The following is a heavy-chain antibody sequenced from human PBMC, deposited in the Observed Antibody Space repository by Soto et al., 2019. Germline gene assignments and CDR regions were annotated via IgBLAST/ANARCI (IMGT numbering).Heavy chain of an antibody. D-gene: IGHD7-27*01. CDR2: INTGNGET. Sequence: QVPLVQSGPEVKQPGASVRISCQASGYSFTHFEMHWVRQAPGQRLEWMGWINTGNGETKYSQKFQGRVTFTRDTSASTAYLGLDGLTSDDTSFYFCARGLTRLDYWGQGTLVTVSS. CDR1: GYSFTHFE. V-gene: IGHV1-3*04. CDR3: ARGLTRLDY. J-gene: IGHJ4*02.